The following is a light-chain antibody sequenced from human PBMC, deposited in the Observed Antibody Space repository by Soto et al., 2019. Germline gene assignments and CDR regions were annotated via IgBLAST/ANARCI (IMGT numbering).Light chain of an antibody. V-gene: IGKV3-20*01. CDR2: VAS. CDR1: QSVSSSH. CDR3: QQYGSSPYT. J-gene: IGKJ2*01. Sequence: ELVLTQSPGTLSLSPGERATLSCTTSQSVSSSHLAWYQQKPGQAPRLLLYVASSRATGIPDRFSGSGSGTDFTLTISRLEPEDFAVYYCQQYGSSPYTFGQGTKLEIK.